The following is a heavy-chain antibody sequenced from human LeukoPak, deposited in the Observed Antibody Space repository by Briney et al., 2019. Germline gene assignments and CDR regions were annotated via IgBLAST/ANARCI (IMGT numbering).Heavy chain of an antibody. CDR2: MKQDGSEK. CDR1: GFTFSSYW. J-gene: IGHJ4*02. D-gene: IGHD3-10*01. V-gene: IGHV3-7*01. Sequence: PGGSLRLSCAASGFTFSSYWMSWVRQAPGKGLEWVANMKQDGSEKYYVDSVKGRFTVSRDNAKNSLYLQMNSLRAEDTAVYYCAREAAVYYYGSGSYQYYFDYWGQGTLVTVSS. CDR3: AREAAVYYYGSGSYQYYFDY.